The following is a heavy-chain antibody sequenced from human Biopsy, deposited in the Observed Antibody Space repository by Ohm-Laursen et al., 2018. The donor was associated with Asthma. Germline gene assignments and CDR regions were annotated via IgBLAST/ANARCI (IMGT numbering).Heavy chain of an antibody. CDR3: AKDPRIYGDNVAGLDV. Sequence: SLRLSCTASGFTFSNYGMHWVRQAPGKGLEWVAVISFDGSNKDFADSVKGRFTISRDNSKNTLYLQMSSLRVEDTAVYYCAKDPRIYGDNVAGLDVWGQGTTATVSS. CDR1: GFTFSNYG. J-gene: IGHJ6*02. CDR2: ISFDGSNK. D-gene: IGHD4-17*01. V-gene: IGHV3-30*18.